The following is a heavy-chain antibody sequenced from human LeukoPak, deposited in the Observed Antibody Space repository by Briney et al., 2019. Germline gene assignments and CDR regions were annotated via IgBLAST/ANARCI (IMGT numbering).Heavy chain of an antibody. J-gene: IGHJ4*02. CDR3: AKRGVVIRVILVGFHKEAYYFDS. V-gene: IGHV3-23*01. CDR2: ISDSGGIT. D-gene: IGHD3-22*01. CDR1: GVTLSNYG. Sequence: GGSLRLSCAVSGVTLSNYGMSWVRQAPGKGLEWVAGISDSGGITNYADSVKGRFTISRDNPKNPLYLQMNSLRAEDTAVYFCAKRGVVIRVILVGFHKEAYYFDSWGQGALVTVSS.